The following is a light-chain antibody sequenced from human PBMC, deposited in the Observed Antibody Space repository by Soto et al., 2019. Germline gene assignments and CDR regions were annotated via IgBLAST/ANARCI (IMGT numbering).Light chain of an antibody. CDR1: QSINNY. Sequence: EIVLSQSPATLSLSPGERATLSCRASQSINNYLAWYQQEPGQAPRLLIYDASNRATGIPARFSGSGSGTDFTLTISSLEPEDFAVYYCHQRSNWPYTFGQGTKLEIK. V-gene: IGKV3-11*01. CDR3: HQRSNWPYT. J-gene: IGKJ2*01. CDR2: DAS.